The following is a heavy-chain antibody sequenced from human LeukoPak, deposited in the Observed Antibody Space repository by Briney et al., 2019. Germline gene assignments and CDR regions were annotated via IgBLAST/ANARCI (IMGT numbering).Heavy chain of an antibody. D-gene: IGHD3-22*01. CDR3: TTYRYSYGSTGYSYFDY. V-gene: IGHV3-15*01. CDR1: GLTFGNAW. CDR2: ITSKTSGEAT. J-gene: IGHJ4*02. Sequence: PGGSRRLSCAASGLTFGNAWMSWVRQAPGKGLEWVARITSKTSGEATDYAAPVRGRFTISRDDSKATLYLQMDSLETEDTAIYYCTTYRYSYGSTGYSYFDYWGQGILVTASS.